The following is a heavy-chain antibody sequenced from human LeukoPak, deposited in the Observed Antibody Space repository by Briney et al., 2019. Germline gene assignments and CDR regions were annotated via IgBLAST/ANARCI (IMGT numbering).Heavy chain of an antibody. J-gene: IGHJ6*03. D-gene: IGHD2-21*02. V-gene: IGHV1-2*02. CDR3: ARGAYCGGDCYSNYMDV. CDR2: INPNSGGT. Sequence: ASVKVSCKASGYTFTGYYMHWVRQAPGQGLEWMGWINPNSGGTNYAQKFQGRVTMTRDTSISTAYMELRMLRSDDTAVYYCARGAYCGGDCYSNYMDVWGKGTTVTVSS. CDR1: GYTFTGYY.